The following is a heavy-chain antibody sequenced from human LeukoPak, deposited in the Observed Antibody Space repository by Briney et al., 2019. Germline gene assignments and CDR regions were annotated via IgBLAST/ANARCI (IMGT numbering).Heavy chain of an antibody. V-gene: IGHV3-21*01. Sequence: GGSLRLSCAASGFTSSSYSMNWVRQAPGKGLEWVSSISSSSSYIYYADSVKGRFTISRDNAKNSLYLQMNSLRAEDTAVYYCARDQRWLQLGYFDYWGQGTLVTVSS. CDR1: GFTSSSYS. CDR3: ARDQRWLQLGYFDY. J-gene: IGHJ4*02. D-gene: IGHD5-24*01. CDR2: ISSSSSYI.